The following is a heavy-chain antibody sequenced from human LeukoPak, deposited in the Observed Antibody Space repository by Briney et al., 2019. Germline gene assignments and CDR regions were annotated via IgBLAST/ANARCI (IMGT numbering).Heavy chain of an antibody. V-gene: IGHV4-30-2*01. Sequence: SQTLSLTCTVSGGSISSGGYYWSWIRQPPGKGLEWIGYIYHSGSTYYNPSLKSRVTISVDRSKNQFSLELSSVTAADTAVYYCARHAYCSSTSCFSGAFDYWGQGTLVTVSS. CDR2: IYHSGST. J-gene: IGHJ4*02. CDR3: ARHAYCSSTSCFSGAFDY. CDR1: GGSISSGGYY. D-gene: IGHD2-2*01.